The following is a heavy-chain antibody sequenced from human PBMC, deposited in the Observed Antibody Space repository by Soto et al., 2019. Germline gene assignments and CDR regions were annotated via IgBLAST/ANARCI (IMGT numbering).Heavy chain of an antibody. V-gene: IGHV4-34*01. CDR1: GGSFSGYS. J-gene: IGHJ4*02. D-gene: IGHD4-4*01. Sequence: QVQLQQWGAGLLKPSETLSLTCAVYGGSFSGYSWSWIRQPPGKGLEWIGEINHSGSTNYNPSLKSRVTISVDTSKNQFSLKLSSVTAADTAVYYCARDFLSNYALDYWGQGTLVTVSS. CDR3: ARDFLSNYALDY. CDR2: INHSGST.